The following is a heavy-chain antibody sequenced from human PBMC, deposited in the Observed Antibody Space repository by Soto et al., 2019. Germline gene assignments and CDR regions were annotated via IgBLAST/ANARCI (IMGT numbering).Heavy chain of an antibody. D-gene: IGHD6-6*01. Sequence: SETLSLTCTVSGGSISSGGYYWSWIRQHPGKGLEWIGYIYYSGSTYYNPSLKSRVTISVDTSKNQFSLKLSSVTAADTAVYYCARASAARFYYYYGMDVWGQGTTVTRLL. CDR2: IYYSGST. J-gene: IGHJ6*02. CDR1: GGSISSGGYY. CDR3: ARASAARFYYYYGMDV. V-gene: IGHV4-31*03.